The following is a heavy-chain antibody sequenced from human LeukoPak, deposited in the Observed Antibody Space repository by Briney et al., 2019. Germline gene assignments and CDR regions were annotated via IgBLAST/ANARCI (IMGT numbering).Heavy chain of an antibody. Sequence: GGSLRLSCAASGFTFNSYGMHWVRQAPGKGLEWVAFILYDGSNKYYVDSVKGRFTISRDNSKNTLFLQMNSLRAEDTAVYYCAKDRSSSWAFDYWGREPWSPSPQ. CDR2: ILYDGSNK. D-gene: IGHD6-13*01. V-gene: IGHV3-30*18. CDR3: AKDRSSSWAFDY. J-gene: IGHJ4*02. CDR1: GFTFNSYG.